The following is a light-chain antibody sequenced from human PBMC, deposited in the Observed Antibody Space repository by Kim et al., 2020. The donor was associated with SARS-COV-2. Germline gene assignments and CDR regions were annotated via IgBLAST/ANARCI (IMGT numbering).Light chain of an antibody. CDR3: QQYYSYPLT. J-gene: IGKJ4*01. Sequence: ASTGDRVTITCRASQGISSYLAWYQQKPGKAPKLLIYAASNLQSGVPSRFSGSGSGTDFTLTISCLQPEDIATYYCQQYYSYPLTFGGGTKVDIK. CDR1: QGISSY. V-gene: IGKV1-8*01. CDR2: AAS.